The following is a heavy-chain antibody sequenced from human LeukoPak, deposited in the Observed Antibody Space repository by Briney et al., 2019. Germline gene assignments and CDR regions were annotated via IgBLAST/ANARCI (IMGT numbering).Heavy chain of an antibody. CDR2: IYYSGST. J-gene: IGHJ5*02. D-gene: IGHD5-18*01. CDR3: AREDTAMWRNWFDP. Sequence: SETLSLTCTVSGGSIRSSYYYWSWIRQPPGTGLEWIGYIYYSGSTNYNPSLKSRVTISVDTSKNQFSLKLSSVTAADTAVYYCAREDTAMWRNWFDPWGQGTLVTVSS. V-gene: IGHV4-61*01. CDR1: GGSIRSSYYY.